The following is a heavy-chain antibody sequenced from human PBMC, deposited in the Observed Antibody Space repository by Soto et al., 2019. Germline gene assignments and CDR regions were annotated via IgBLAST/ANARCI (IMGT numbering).Heavy chain of an antibody. V-gene: IGHV4-39*01. D-gene: IGHD6-19*01. CDR3: VRRGDSGWYFSP. CDR2: IYYSGST. J-gene: IGHJ5*02. Sequence: SETLSLTCTVSGGSITSSSYYWGWIRQPPGKGLEWIGSIYYSGSTYYNPSLKSRVTISVDTSKSQFSLKLSSVTAADTAVCYCVRRGDSGWYFSPWGQGTLVTVSS. CDR1: GGSITSSSYY.